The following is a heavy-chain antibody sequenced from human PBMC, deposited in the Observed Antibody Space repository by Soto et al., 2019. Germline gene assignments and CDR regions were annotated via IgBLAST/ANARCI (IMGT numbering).Heavy chain of an antibody. Sequence: PSETLSLTCTVSGGSVSSSSYYWSWFRQPPGKGLEWIGYIYYSGSTNYNPSLKSRVTISVDTSKNQFSLKLSSVTAADPAVYYCARIVCRFRYAPNSLVPWGQGTLVTGSS. CDR2: IYYSGST. J-gene: IGHJ5*02. CDR1: GGSVSSSSYY. CDR3: ARIVCRFRYAPNSLVP. D-gene: IGHD2-2*01. V-gene: IGHV4-61*01.